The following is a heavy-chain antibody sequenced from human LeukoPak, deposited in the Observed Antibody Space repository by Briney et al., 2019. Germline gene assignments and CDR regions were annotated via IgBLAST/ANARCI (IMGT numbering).Heavy chain of an antibody. J-gene: IGHJ4*02. V-gene: IGHV4-4*07. CDR3: ASSGRGYGGRPFDY. D-gene: IGHD4-23*01. Sequence: SETLSLTCTVSGGSISSYYWSWIRQPAGKGLEWIGRIYTSRSTNYNPSLKSRVTMSVDTSKNQFSLELSSVTAADTAVYYCASSGRGYGGRPFDYWGQGTLVTVSS. CDR1: GGSISSYY. CDR2: IYTSRST.